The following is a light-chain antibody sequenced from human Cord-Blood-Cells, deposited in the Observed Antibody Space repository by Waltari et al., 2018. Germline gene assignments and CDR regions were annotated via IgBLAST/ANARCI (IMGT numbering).Light chain of an antibody. V-gene: IGKV3-11*01. CDR1: QSVSSY. J-gene: IGKJ4*01. Sequence: EIVLPQSPATLSLSPGERATLSCRASQSVSSYLAWYQQKPGQAPRLLIYDASNRATGIPARFSGSESGTDFTLTISSLEPEDFAVYYCQQRSNWLTFGGGTKVEIK. CDR2: DAS. CDR3: QQRSNWLT.